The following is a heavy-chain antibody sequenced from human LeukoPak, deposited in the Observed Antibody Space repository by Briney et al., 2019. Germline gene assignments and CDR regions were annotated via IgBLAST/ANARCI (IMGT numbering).Heavy chain of an antibody. CDR1: GGSISSSSHY. CDR3: ARGLSSIAAAEFDY. V-gene: IGHV4-39*01. J-gene: IGHJ4*02. CDR2: IYYSGST. D-gene: IGHD6-13*01. Sequence: SETLSLTCTVSGGSISSSSHYWGWIRQPPGKGLEWIGSIYYSGSTYYNPSLKSRVTISVDTSKNQFSLKLSSVTAADTAVYYCARGLSSIAAAEFDYWGQGTLVTVSS.